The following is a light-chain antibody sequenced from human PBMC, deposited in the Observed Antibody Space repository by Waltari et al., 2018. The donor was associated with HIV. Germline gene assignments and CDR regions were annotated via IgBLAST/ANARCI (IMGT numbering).Light chain of an antibody. CDR3: QSFDSSLGGWV. J-gene: IGLJ3*02. CDR1: SPNIGAPSD. Sequence: QSVLTQPPSVSGAPGQRVTIPCTGSSPNIGAPSDVQRYQQFPGPAPKLLRYGNSNRPAGVADRFSGARSGTSSSLAISGLRSEDEAHYYCQSFDSSLGGWVFGGGTKLTVL. V-gene: IGLV1-40*01. CDR2: GNS.